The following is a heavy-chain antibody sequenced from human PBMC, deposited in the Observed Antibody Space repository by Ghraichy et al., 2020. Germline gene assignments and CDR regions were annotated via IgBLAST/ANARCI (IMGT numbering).Heavy chain of an antibody. Sequence: SLRLSCAASGFTFTSYAMNWVRQAPGKGLEWVSTISGSGASTYYADSVKGRFTISRDNSKNALYLQMNSLRAEDTAVYHCAKGGSGYAYSGWGQGTLVTVSS. CDR1: GFTFTSYA. CDR3: AKGGSGYAYSG. D-gene: IGHD5-12*01. J-gene: IGHJ4*02. CDR2: ISGSGAST. V-gene: IGHV3-23*01.